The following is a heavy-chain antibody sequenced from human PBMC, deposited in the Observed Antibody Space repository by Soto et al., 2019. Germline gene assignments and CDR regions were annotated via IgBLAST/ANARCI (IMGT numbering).Heavy chain of an antibody. D-gene: IGHD3-10*01. V-gene: IGHV4-34*01. J-gene: IGHJ3*02. Sequence: QVQLQQWGAGLLKPSETLSLTCAVYGGSFSGYYWSWIRQPPGKGLEWIGEINHSGSTNYNPSLKRRVTISVDTSKNQFSLKLSSVTAADTAVYYCARGLRASVSPEAFDIWGQGTMVTVSS. CDR1: GGSFSGYY. CDR2: INHSGST. CDR3: ARGLRASVSPEAFDI.